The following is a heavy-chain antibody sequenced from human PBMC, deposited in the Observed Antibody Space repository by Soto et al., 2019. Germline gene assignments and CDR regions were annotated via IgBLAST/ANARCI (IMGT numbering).Heavy chain of an antibody. CDR3: ATSPVGEDWFDP. V-gene: IGHV3-74*01. D-gene: IGHD3-10*01. CDR1: GFTFSSYW. CDR2: INSDGSST. Sequence: GGSLRLSCAASGFTFSSYWMHWVRQAPGKGLVWVSRINSDGSSTSYADSVKGRFTISRDNAKNTLYLQMNSLRAEDTAVYYCATSPVGEDWFDPWGQGTLVTVPQ. J-gene: IGHJ5*02.